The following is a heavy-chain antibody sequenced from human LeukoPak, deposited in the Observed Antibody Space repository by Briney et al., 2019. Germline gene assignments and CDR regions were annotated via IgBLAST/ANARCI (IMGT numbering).Heavy chain of an antibody. CDR2: TYYRSKWYN. V-gene: IGHV6-1*01. Sequence: SQTLSLTCAISGDSVSSNSAAWNWIRQSPSRGLEWLGRTYYRSKWYNDYAVSVKSRITINPDTSKNQFSLQLNSVTPEDTAVYYCARDGPTPLRYYYYGMDVWGQGTTVTVSS. CDR1: GDSVSSNSAA. CDR3: ARDGPTPLRYYYYGMDV. J-gene: IGHJ6*02.